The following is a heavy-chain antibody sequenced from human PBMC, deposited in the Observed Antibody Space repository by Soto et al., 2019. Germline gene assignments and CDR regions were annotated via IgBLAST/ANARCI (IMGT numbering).Heavy chain of an antibody. Sequence: SETLSLTCAAYGGSFSGYYWSWIRQPPGKGLEWIGEINHSGSTNYNPSLKSRVTISVDTSKNQFSLKLSSVTAADTAVYYCARGRTIFGVVTNYYFDYWGQGTLVTVSS. CDR2: INHSGST. D-gene: IGHD3-3*01. CDR3: ARGRTIFGVVTNYYFDY. CDR1: GGSFSGYY. J-gene: IGHJ4*02. V-gene: IGHV4-34*01.